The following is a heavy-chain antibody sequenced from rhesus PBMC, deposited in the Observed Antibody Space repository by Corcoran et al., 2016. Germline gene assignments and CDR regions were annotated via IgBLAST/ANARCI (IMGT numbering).Heavy chain of an antibody. Sequence: QLQLQESGPGLVKPSETLSLTCAVSGGSISSNYWSWIRQPPGKGLEWIGRISGSGGSTDYNPSLKSRVSISTDPSKNQFSLKLSSVTAADTAVYYCARERGGSGSWKGLFDYWGQGVLVTVSS. CDR3: ARERGGSGSWKGLFDY. CDR1: GGSISSNY. CDR2: ISGSGGST. J-gene: IGHJ4*01. D-gene: IGHD6-25*01. V-gene: IGHV4-173*01.